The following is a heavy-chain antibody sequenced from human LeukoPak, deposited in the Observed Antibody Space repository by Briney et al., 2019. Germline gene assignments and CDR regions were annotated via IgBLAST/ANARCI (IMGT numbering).Heavy chain of an antibody. V-gene: IGHV4-39*01. CDR3: TRHGRPKMYYYDSSGYYPYRYYFDY. CDR1: GGSISSSSYY. D-gene: IGHD3-22*01. Sequence: SETLSLTCTLSGGSISSSSYYWGWIRQPPGRGLEWIGRIYYSGSTYYNPSLKSRVTISVDTSKNQFSLKLGAVTAADTAVYYCTRHGRPKMYYYDSSGYYPYRYYFDYWGQGTLVTVSS. J-gene: IGHJ4*02. CDR2: IYYSGST.